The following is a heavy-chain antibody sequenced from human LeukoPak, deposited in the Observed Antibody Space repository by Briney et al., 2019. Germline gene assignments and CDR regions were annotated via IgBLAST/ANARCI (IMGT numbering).Heavy chain of an antibody. J-gene: IGHJ1*01. CDR2: ISGSGGST. CDR1: GFTFSSYA. D-gene: IGHD5-18*01. CDR3: ARAGYSMDTEYFQH. Sequence: GGSLRLSCAASGFTFSSYAMSWVRQAPGKGLEWVSAISGSGGSTYYADSVKGRFTISRDNAKSSLYLQMNSLRAEDAAVYYCARAGYSMDTEYFQHWGQGTLVTVSS. V-gene: IGHV3-23*01.